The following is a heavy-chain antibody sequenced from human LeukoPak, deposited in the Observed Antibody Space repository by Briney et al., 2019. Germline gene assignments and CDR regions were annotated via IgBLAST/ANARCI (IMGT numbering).Heavy chain of an antibody. CDR2: ISYDGSYT. D-gene: IGHD2-21*02. CDR1: GFTFSSYG. V-gene: IGHV3-30*18. CDR3: AKGYIVTAADDY. Sequence: GGSLRLSCAASGFTFSSYGMHWVRQAPGKGLEWVAVISYDGSYTYYAGSVTGRFTISRDNSKNTLYLQMNSLRAEDTALYYCAKGYIVTAADDYWGQGTLVTVS. J-gene: IGHJ4*02.